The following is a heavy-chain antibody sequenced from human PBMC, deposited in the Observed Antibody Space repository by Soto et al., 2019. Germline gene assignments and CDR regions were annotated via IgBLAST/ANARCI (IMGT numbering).Heavy chain of an antibody. D-gene: IGHD3-10*01. CDR1: GGSISNGGYY. CDR3: ARVRGSGSYAAYYFDS. V-gene: IGHV4-31*03. CDR2: IHYSGST. J-gene: IGHJ4*01. Sequence: SETLSLTCTVSGGSISNGGYYWNWVRQHPGKGLEWIGYIHYSGSTWYNPSLESRVTISVDTSKDQFSLKLRSVTAAATAVYYCARVRGSGSYAAYYFDSWGQGTLVTVSS.